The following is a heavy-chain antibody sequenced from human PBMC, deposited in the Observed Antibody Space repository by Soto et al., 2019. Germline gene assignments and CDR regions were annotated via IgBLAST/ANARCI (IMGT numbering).Heavy chain of an antibody. J-gene: IGHJ6*02. CDR2: IIPLLGIA. V-gene: IGHV1-69*08. D-gene: IGHD3-10*01. CDR3: ARESQKNRGGMDV. Sequence: QVQLVQSGAEVKKPGSSVKVSCQASGGTFSSYTISWVRQAPGQGLEWMGRIIPLLGIANYAQKFQGRVTITADKSTSTAYMELSSLRSEDTAVYYCARESQKNRGGMDVWGQGTTVTVSS. CDR1: GGTFSSYT.